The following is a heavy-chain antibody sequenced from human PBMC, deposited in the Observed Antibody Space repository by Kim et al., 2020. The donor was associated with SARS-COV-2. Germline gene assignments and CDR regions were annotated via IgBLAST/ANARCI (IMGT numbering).Heavy chain of an antibody. V-gene: IGHV5-51*01. D-gene: IGHD3-16*01. CDR2: T. Sequence: TRYSPSFQAQVTISADKSISTAYLQWGSLKASDTAMYYCARRGEAGEDYWGQGTLVTVSS. CDR3: ARRGEAGEDY. J-gene: IGHJ4*02.